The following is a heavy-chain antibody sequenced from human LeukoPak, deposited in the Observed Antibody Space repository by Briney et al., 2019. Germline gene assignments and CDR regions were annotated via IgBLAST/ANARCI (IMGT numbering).Heavy chain of an antibody. J-gene: IGHJ4*02. CDR2: ISYDGSNK. CDR1: GFTFSSYA. CDR3: ARAGEQWLVDYYFDY. V-gene: IGHV3-30-3*01. Sequence: GGSLRLSCAASGFTFSSYAMHWVRQAPGKGLEWVAVISYDGSNKYYADSVKGRFTISRDNSKNTLYLQMNSLRAEDTAVYYCARAGEQWLVDYYFDYWGQGTLVTVSS. D-gene: IGHD6-19*01.